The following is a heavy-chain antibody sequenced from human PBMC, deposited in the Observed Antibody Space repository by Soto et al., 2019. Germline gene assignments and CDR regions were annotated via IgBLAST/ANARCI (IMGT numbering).Heavy chain of an antibody. CDR3: ARAKTTMIVPENF. D-gene: IGHD3-22*01. V-gene: IGHV1-18*01. Sequence: ASVKVSCKASGYSFSFYGINWVRQAPGQGLEWMGWINPSDGNRNFAQKFEDRVTMTTATSTNTVFLELRSLKSDDTAIYYCARAKTTMIVPENFWGQGTLVTVSS. CDR2: INPSDGNR. J-gene: IGHJ4*02. CDR1: GYSFSFYG.